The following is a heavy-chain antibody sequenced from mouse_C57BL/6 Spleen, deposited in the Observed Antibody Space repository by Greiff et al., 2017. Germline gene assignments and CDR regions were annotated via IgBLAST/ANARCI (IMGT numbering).Heavy chain of an antibody. J-gene: IGHJ4*01. CDR1: GYTFTSYW. V-gene: IGHV1-55*01. D-gene: IGHD2-3*01. CDR2: IYPGSGGT. Sequence: VQLQQPGAELVKPGASVKMSCKASGYTFTSYWITWVKQRPGQGLEWIGDIYPGSGGTNYNEKFKSKATLTVDTSSSTAYMQLSSLTSEDSAVYYCARGSWGVDGPYSDAMDYWGQGTSVTVSS. CDR3: ARGSWGVDGPYSDAMDY.